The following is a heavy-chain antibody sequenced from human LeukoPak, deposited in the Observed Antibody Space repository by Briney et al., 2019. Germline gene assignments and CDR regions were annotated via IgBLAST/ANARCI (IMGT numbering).Heavy chain of an antibody. D-gene: IGHD3-22*01. CDR3: ARRRRYYYDSSGYLFDY. CDR1: GGSISSSSYY. CDR2: TYYSGST. J-gene: IGHJ4*02. Sequence: SETLSLTCTVSGGSISSSSYYWGWIRQPPGKGLEWIGSTYYSGSTYYNPSLKSRVTISVDTSKNQFSLKLSSVTAADTAVYYCARRRRYYYDSSGYLFDYWGQGTLVTVSS. V-gene: IGHV4-39*01.